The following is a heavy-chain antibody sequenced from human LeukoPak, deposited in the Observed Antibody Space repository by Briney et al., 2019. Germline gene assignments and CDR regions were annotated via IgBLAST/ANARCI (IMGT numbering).Heavy chain of an antibody. V-gene: IGHV1-69*13. CDR2: IIPIFGTA. D-gene: IGHD3-22*01. J-gene: IGHJ4*02. Sequence: SVKVSCKASGGTFSSYAISWVRQAPGQGLEWMGGIIPIFGTANHAQKFQGRVTITADESTSTAYMELSSLRSEDTAVYYCARDRYYDSSLDYWGQGTLVTVSS. CDR3: ARDRYYDSSLDY. CDR1: GGTFSSYA.